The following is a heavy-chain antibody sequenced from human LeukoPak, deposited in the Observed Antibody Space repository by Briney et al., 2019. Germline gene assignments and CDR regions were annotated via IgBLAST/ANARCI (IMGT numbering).Heavy chain of an antibody. V-gene: IGHV2-5*01. CDR2: IYWNDDK. CDR1: GFSLSTSGVG. D-gene: IGHD6-13*01. CDR3: VHSIAAAGTIWFDP. Sequence: KESGPTLVKPTQTLTLTCTFSGFSLSTSGVGVGWIRQPPGKALEWLALIYWNDDKRYSPSLKSRLTITKDTSKNQVVLTMTNMDPVDTATYYCVHSIAAAGTIWFDPWGQGTLVTVSS. J-gene: IGHJ5*02.